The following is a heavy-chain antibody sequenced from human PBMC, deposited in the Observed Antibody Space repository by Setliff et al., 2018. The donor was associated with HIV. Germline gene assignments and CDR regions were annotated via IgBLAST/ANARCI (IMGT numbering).Heavy chain of an antibody. V-gene: IGHV4-34*01. CDR1: GGSFSGYS. Sequence: SETLSLTCAVYGGSFSGYSWTWIRQPPGKGPEWIGEINHSGSTTYNPSLKNRVTMSVDTSKNHFSLRVTSVTAADASIFYCARKSRYSDTSGYFKHYIYYFLDVWGKGTT. CDR3: ARKSRYSDTSGYFKHYIYYFLDV. J-gene: IGHJ6*03. D-gene: IGHD3-22*01. CDR2: INHSGST.